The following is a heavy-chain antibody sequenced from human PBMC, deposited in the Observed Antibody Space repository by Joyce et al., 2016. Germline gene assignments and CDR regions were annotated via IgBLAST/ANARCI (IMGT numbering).Heavy chain of an antibody. V-gene: IGHV1-69*01. CDR1: GDTFNADG. CDR2: IVPMSATT. Sequence: QVQLEQSGAEVKKPGSSVKVSCKTSGDTFNADGINWVRQAPGQGLEWLGGIVPMSATTDYAQKFRGRLTISAHEPTSTVYMELSSLRSDDTGTYYCARGRVDDFWSGYYGSIDYWGQGTLVSVSS. D-gene: IGHD3-3*01. CDR3: ARGRVDDFWSGYYGSIDY. J-gene: IGHJ4*02.